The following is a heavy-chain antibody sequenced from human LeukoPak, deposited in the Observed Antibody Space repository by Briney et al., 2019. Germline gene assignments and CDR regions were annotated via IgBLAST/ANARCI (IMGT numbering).Heavy chain of an antibody. Sequence: GGSLRLFCAASGVTVSRDYMSWVRQAPGKGLEWVSVIYPDGTTYYTDSVKGRFTISRDDSKNTLYLQMNSLRAEDTAVYYCARDGYSPRHLGYWGQGTLVTVSS. D-gene: IGHD5-12*01. CDR3: ARDGYSPRHLGY. CDR1: GVTVSRDY. V-gene: IGHV3-66*01. CDR2: IYPDGTT. J-gene: IGHJ4*02.